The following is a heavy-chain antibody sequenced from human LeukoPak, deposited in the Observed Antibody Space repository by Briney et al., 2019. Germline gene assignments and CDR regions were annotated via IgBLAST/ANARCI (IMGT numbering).Heavy chain of an antibody. D-gene: IGHD3-22*01. J-gene: IGHJ4*02. V-gene: IGHV3-23*01. CDR1: GFTFSSYA. CDR2: ISGSGGST. Sequence: GGPLRLSCAASGFTFSSYAMSWVRHAPGKGLEWVSAISGSGGSTYYADPVKGRFTIYRDNSKYALYLQINSPRAEDTVVYYCAKDRYCYSSSGYLALIFDYWGQGTLVTVSS. CDR3: AKDRYCYSSSGYLALIFDY.